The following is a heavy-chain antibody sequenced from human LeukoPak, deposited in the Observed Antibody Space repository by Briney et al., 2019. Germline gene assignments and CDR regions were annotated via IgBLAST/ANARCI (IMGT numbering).Heavy chain of an antibody. V-gene: IGHV1-18*01. CDR1: GYTFTSYG. Sequence: EASVKVSCKASGYTFTSYGISWVRQAPGQGLEWMGWISAYNGNTNYAQKLQGRVTMTTDTSTSTAYMELRSPRSDDTAVYYCARGIDSLAYCGGDCYSGIDYWGQGTLVTVSS. D-gene: IGHD2-21*02. CDR3: ARGIDSLAYCGGDCYSGIDY. J-gene: IGHJ4*02. CDR2: ISAYNGNT.